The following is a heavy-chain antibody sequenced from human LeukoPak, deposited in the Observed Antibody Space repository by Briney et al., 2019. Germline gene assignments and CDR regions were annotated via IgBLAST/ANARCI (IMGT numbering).Heavy chain of an antibody. Sequence: GGSLRLSCAASGFTFSNSPMHWVRQAPGKGREWVAVTSHDETNKYYADSVKGRFTISRDNSKNTLYLQMNSLRAEDTAVYYCAKDEFGTFDYWGQGTLVTVSS. CDR1: GFTFSNSP. J-gene: IGHJ4*02. D-gene: IGHD3-10*01. CDR2: TSHDETNK. V-gene: IGHV3-30-3*01. CDR3: AKDEFGTFDY.